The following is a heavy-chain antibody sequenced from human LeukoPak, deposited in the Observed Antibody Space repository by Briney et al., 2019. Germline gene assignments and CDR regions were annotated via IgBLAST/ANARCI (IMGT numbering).Heavy chain of an antibody. J-gene: IGHJ4*02. D-gene: IGHD2-8*01. CDR3: ARDKRMNGYFDY. CDR2: IYYSGST. Sequence: PSETLSLTCTVSGGSISSYYWSWIRQPPGKRLEWIGYIYYSGSTNYNPSLKSRVTISVDTSKNQFSLKLSSVTAADTAVYYCARDKRMNGYFDYWVQGTLVTVSS. V-gene: IGHV4-59*01. CDR1: GGSISSYY.